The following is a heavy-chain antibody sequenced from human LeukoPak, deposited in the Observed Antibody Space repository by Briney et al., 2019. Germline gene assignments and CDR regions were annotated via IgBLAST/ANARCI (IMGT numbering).Heavy chain of an antibody. CDR3: AKLSSEAATDY. CDR2: LDATGAYK. CDR1: GFTFSSYP. V-gene: IGHV3-23*01. D-gene: IGHD2-15*01. Sequence: PGGSLRLSCAASGFTFSSYPMIWVRQVPGKGLEWVSTLDATGAYKYYADSVRGRFTISRDNSKNTVWLQMNSLRAEDTAVYSCAKLSSEAATDYWGQGTLVTVSS. J-gene: IGHJ4*02.